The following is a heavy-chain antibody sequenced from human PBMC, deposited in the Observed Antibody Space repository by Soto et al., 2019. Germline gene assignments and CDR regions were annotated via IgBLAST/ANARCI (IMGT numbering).Heavy chain of an antibody. D-gene: IGHD6-19*01. V-gene: IGHV3-30-3*01. CDR2: ISYDGSIK. CDR1: GFTFSSYA. J-gene: IGHJ5*02. Sequence: QVQLVESGGGVVQPGRSLRLSCAASGFTFSSYAMHWVRQAPGKGLEWVAVISYDGSIKYYADSVKGRFTISRDNSKNTLYLQMNSLRAEDTAVYYCARDLEVAVAGAWGQGTLVTVSS. CDR3: ARDLEVAVAGA.